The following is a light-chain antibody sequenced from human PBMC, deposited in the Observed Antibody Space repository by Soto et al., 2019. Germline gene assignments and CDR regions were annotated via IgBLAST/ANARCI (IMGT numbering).Light chain of an antibody. CDR2: DAS. V-gene: IGKV1-5*01. Sequence: DIQMTQSPSTLSASVGDRVTITCRASQSISSWLAWYQQKPGKAPKLLIYDASSLESGVPSRFSGSGSGTEFTLTISSLQPDDFATYYCQQYDKSPPWTFGQGTKVE. J-gene: IGKJ1*01. CDR3: QQYDKSPPWT. CDR1: QSISSW.